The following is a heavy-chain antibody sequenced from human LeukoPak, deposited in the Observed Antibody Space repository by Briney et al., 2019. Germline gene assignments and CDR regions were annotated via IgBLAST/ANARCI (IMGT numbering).Heavy chain of an antibody. J-gene: IGHJ4*02. CDR3: AKDGEYYDFWSGYSSGTFMVSYYFDY. D-gene: IGHD3-3*01. V-gene: IGHV3-7*01. CDR2: IKYDGSEK. Sequence: GGSLRLSCAASGFTFSNYWMNWVCQAPGKGLEWLANIKYDGSEKYYVESVKGRFTLSRDNAKNSLYLQMDRLRAEDTAVYYCAKDGEYYDFWSGYSSGTFMVSYYFDYWGQGTLVTVSS. CDR1: GFTFSNYW.